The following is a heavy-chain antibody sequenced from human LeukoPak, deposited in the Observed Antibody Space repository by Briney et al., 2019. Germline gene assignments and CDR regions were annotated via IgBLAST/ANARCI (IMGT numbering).Heavy chain of an antibody. Sequence: PSETLSLTCAVYGGSFSGYYWSWIRQPPGKGLEWIGEINHSGRTNYNPSLKSRVTISVDTSKNQFSLKLTTVSAADTALYYCARDKIATAFGYWGQGTLVTVSS. CDR2: INHSGRT. J-gene: IGHJ4*02. V-gene: IGHV4-34*01. D-gene: IGHD2/OR15-2a*01. CDR1: GGSFSGYY. CDR3: ARDKIATAFGY.